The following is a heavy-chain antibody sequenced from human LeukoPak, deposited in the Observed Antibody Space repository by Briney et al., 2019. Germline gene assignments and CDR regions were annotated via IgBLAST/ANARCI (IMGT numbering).Heavy chain of an antibody. CDR2: FDPGEGRV. Sequence: ASVKVSCKVSGHTLTQLSMHGVRQAPGKGLEYMGGFDPGEGRVIYAQKFQGRVTMTEDTSTDTAYLELSSLRSEDTAVYYCATGDEWQLLDYWGQGTLVTVSS. J-gene: IGHJ4*02. V-gene: IGHV1-24*01. CDR3: ATGDEWQLLDY. D-gene: IGHD1-26*01. CDR1: GHTLTQLS.